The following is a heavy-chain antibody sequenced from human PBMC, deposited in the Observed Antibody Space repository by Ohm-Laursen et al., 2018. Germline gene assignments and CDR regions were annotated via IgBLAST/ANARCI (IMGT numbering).Heavy chain of an antibody. Sequence: SSLRLSCAASGFTFSSYGMHWVRQAPGKGLEWVAVISYDGSNKYYADSVKGRFTISRDNSKNTLYLQMNSLRAEDTAVYYCANLGAAAGNFDYWGQGTLVTVSS. CDR3: ANLGAAAGNFDY. CDR2: ISYDGSNK. D-gene: IGHD6-13*01. CDR1: GFTFSSYG. J-gene: IGHJ4*02. V-gene: IGHV3-30*18.